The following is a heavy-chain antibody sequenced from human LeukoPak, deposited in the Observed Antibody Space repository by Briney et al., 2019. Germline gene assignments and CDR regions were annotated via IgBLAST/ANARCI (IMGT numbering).Heavy chain of an antibody. V-gene: IGHV3-30-3*01. CDR1: GFTFSTYA. CDR3: ARVARWELLGTRPHDAFDI. J-gene: IGHJ3*02. CDR2: ISYDGSNK. Sequence: GGSLRLSCAASGFTFSTYALHWVRQAPGKGLEWVAVISYDGSNKYYADSVKGRFTISRDNSKNTLYLQMNSLRAEDTAVYYCARVARWELLGTRPHDAFDIWGQGTMVTVSS. D-gene: IGHD1-26*01.